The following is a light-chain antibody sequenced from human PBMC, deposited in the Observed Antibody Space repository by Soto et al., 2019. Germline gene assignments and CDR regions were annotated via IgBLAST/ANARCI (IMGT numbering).Light chain of an antibody. CDR1: QSVLYSSNSK. J-gene: IGKJ4*01. V-gene: IGKV3-15*01. Sequence: DIVMTQSPDSLAVSLGERATINCKSSQSVLYSSNSKLAWYQQKPGQAPRLLIYGASIRATGIPARFSGSGSGTEFTLTISSLQSEDLAVYYCQEYNHWHPITFGGGTKVDIK. CDR2: GAS. CDR3: QEYNHWHPIT.